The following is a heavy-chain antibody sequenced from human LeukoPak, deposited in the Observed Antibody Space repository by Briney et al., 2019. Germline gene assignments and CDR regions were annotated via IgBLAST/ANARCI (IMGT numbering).Heavy chain of an antibody. V-gene: IGHV1-2*02. Sequence: ASVKVSCKASGYTFIGYYMHWVRQAPGQGLEWMGWINPNSGGTNYAQKFQGRVTMTRDTSISTAYMELSRLRSDDTAVYYCARARSGSYFGHYYYMDVWGKGTTVTVSS. J-gene: IGHJ6*03. D-gene: IGHD1-26*01. CDR3: ARARSGSYFGHYYYMDV. CDR2: INPNSGGT. CDR1: GYTFIGYY.